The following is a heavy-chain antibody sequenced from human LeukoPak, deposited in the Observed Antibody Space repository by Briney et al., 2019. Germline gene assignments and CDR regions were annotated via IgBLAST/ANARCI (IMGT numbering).Heavy chain of an antibody. CDR1: GVSINSHY. Sequence: SETLSLTCTVSGVSINSHYLNWIRQPPGKGLEWIGYIYGSGRTNYNPSLKSRVTISVDTSKNQFSLKLSSVTAADTAVYYCARKLPGATVTTFGYFDYWGQGTLVTVSS. V-gene: IGHV4-4*09. CDR2: IYGSGRT. CDR3: ARKLPGATVTTFGYFDY. D-gene: IGHD4-17*01. J-gene: IGHJ4*02.